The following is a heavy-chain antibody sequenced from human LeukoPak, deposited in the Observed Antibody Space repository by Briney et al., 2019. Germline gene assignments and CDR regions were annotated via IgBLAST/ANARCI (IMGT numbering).Heavy chain of an antibody. CDR2: IIPIFGTA. CDR1: GGTFSSYA. D-gene: IGHD3-10*01. CDR3: ARDQITMVRGVIISLLDMG. J-gene: IGHJ4*02. V-gene: IGHV1-69*13. Sequence: SAKVSCKASGGTFSSYAISWVRQAPGQGLEWTGGIIPIFGTANYAQKFQGRVTITADESTSTAYMELSSLRSEDTAVYYCARDQITMVRGVIISLLDMGWGQGTLVTVSS.